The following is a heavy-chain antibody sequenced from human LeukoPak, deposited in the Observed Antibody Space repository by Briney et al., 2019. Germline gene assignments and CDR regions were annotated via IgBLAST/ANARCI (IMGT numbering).Heavy chain of an antibody. CDR2: IYYSGST. V-gene: IGHV4-31*03. Sequence: SETLSLTCTVSGGSISSGGYYWSWIRQHPGKGLEWIGYIYYSGSTYYNPSLKSRVTISVDTSKNQFSLKLSSVTAADTAVYYCARDGLRGEGLDYWGQGTLVTVSS. CDR1: GGSISSGGYY. CDR3: ARDGLRGEGLDY. J-gene: IGHJ4*02. D-gene: IGHD3-10*01.